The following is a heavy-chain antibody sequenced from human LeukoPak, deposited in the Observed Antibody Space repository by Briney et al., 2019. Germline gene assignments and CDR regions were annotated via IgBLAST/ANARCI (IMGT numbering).Heavy chain of an antibody. CDR2: IYYSGST. V-gene: IGHV4-59*01. CDR3: ARDLYGSSGYYYKAFDI. J-gene: IGHJ3*02. D-gene: IGHD3-22*01. Sequence: PSETLSLTCTVSGGSISSYYWSWLRQPPGKGLEWIGYIYYSGSTNYNPSLKSRVTISVDTSKNQFSLKLSSVTAADTAVYYCARDLYGSSGYYYKAFDIWGQGTMVTVSS. CDR1: GGSISSYY.